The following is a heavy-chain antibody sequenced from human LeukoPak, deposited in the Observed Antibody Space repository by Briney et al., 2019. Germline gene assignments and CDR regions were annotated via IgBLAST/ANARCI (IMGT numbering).Heavy chain of an antibody. D-gene: IGHD6-6*01. CDR3: ARRPPSWFDP. J-gene: IGHJ5*02. Sequence: GGSLRLSCAASGFTFSSYGMHWVRQAPGKGLEWVAFIRYDGISKFYADFVKGRFTLSRDNSKNTLNLQMNSLRAEDTAVYYCARRPPSWFDPWGQGTLVTVSS. CDR1: GFTFSSYG. CDR2: IRYDGISK. V-gene: IGHV3-30*02.